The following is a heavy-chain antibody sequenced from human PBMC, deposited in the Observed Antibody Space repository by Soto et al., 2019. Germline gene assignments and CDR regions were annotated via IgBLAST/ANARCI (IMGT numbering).Heavy chain of an antibody. V-gene: IGHV3-30*18. CDR1: GFTFSSYD. J-gene: IGHJ4*02. D-gene: IGHD3-10*01. Sequence: VQLVESGGGLVQPGGSLRLSCAASGFTFSSYDMHWVRQATGKGLEWVAVISYDGSNKYYADSVKGRFTISRDNSKNTLYLQMNSLRAEDTAVYYCANGRSGSGSYRFSDYFDYWGQGTLVTVSS. CDR2: ISYDGSNK. CDR3: ANGRSGSGSYRFSDYFDY.